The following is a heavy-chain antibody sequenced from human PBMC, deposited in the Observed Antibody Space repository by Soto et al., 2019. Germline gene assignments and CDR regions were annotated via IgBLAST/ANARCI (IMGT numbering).Heavy chain of an antibody. D-gene: IGHD6-13*01. J-gene: IGHJ4*02. CDR3: ARGLYSSSFDY. Sequence: SETLSLTCTVSGASISSGGYYWSWIRQHPGKGLEWIGYIYYSGSTYYNPSLKSRVTISVDTSKNQFSLKLSSVTAADTAVYYCARGLYSSSFDYWGQGTLVTVS. V-gene: IGHV4-31*03. CDR2: IYYSGST. CDR1: GASISSGGYY.